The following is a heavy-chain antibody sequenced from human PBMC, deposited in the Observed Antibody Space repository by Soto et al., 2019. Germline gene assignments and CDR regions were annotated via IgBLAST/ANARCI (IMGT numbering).Heavy chain of an antibody. V-gene: IGHV2-5*02. Sequence: ITLKESGPTLVKPTQTLTLTCTFSGFSLSTSAVGVGWIRQPPGKALEWLALIYWDDDKRYSPSLKSSLTTXKAXSNNQVVLTMTNMDPLDTATYYCGYVYYNSGRWDAWGQGTLVTVSS. D-gene: IGHD3-10*01. CDR3: GYVYYNSGRWDA. J-gene: IGHJ5*02. CDR2: IYWDDDK. CDR1: GFSLSTSAVG.